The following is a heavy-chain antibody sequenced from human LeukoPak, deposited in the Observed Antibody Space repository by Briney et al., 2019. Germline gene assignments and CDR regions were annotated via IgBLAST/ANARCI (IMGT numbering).Heavy chain of an antibody. CDR2: ISAYNGNT. Sequence: ASVKVSCKASGYTFTSFGISWVRQAPGQGLEWMGWISAYNGNTNYAQKLQGRVTMTTDTSTSTAYMELRSLRSDDTAVYYCARLYTASYDFWSGYRYYFDYWGQGTLVTVSS. D-gene: IGHD3-3*01. CDR1: GYTFTSFG. J-gene: IGHJ4*02. CDR3: ARLYTASYDFWSGYRYYFDY. V-gene: IGHV1-18*01.